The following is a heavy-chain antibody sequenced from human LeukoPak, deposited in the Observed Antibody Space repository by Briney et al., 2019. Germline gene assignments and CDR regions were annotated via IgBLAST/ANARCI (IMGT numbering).Heavy chain of an antibody. CDR3: AQGGSPGAFDY. CDR1: GFTFSSYE. Sequence: GGSLRLSCAASGFTFSSYEMNWVRQAPGKGLVWVSRITNDGSSTSYADSVKGRFSISRDNAKNTLYLQMNSLRAEDTAVYYCAQGGSPGAFDYWGQGTLVIVSS. D-gene: IGHD1-26*01. V-gene: IGHV3-74*01. J-gene: IGHJ4*02. CDR2: ITNDGSST.